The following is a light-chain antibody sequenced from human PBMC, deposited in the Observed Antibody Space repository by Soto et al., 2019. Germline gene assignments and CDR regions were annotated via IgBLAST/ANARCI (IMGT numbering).Light chain of an antibody. CDR3: SLSYSDVRV. Sequence: QTVVTQEPSLTVSPGGTVTLTCGSSTGAVTSSHYPYWFQQKPGQAPRVLIYDTSNKHSWTPARFSGSLLGGKPALILSGAQPEDEADYYCSLSYSDVRVFGGGTQLTVL. CDR1: TGAVTSSHY. CDR2: DTS. V-gene: IGLV7-46*01. J-gene: IGLJ3*02.